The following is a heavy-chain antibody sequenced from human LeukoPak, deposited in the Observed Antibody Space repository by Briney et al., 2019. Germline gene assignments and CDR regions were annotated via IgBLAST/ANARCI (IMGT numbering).Heavy chain of an antibody. CDR1: GGSFSGYY. D-gene: IGHD2-15*01. CDR3: ARRCKNGGSCRSFDP. V-gene: IGHV4-34*01. CDR2: INHSGST. Sequence: SETLSLTCAVYGGSFSGYYWSWIRQPPGKGLEWIGEINHSGSTNYNPSLKSRVTISVDTSKNQFSLKLSSVTAADTAVYYCARRCKNGGSCRSFDPWGQGTLVTVSS. J-gene: IGHJ5*02.